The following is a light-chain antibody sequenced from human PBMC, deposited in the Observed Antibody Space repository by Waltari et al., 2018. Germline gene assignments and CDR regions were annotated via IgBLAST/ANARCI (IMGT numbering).Light chain of an antibody. CDR2: DVS. CDR3: SSYTSTNTWV. V-gene: IGLV2-14*03. Sequence: WYQQHPGKAPKLMIFDVSKRSSGFSNRVSGAKSGNTASRTISGLQAEDEAEYYCSSYTSTNTWVFGGGTKLTVL. J-gene: IGLJ3*02.